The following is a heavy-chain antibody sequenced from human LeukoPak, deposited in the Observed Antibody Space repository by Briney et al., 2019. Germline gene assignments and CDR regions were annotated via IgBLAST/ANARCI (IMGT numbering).Heavy chain of an antibody. CDR1: GGSISSYY. V-gene: IGHV4-59*01. Sequence: PSETLSLTCTVSGGSISSYYWSWVRQPPGKGLEWIGYVHYSGSTKYNPSLRSRVTISVDTSKNQFSLKVSSLTAADTAVYYCARGRTGSYFAADYWGQGTRVTVSS. J-gene: IGHJ4*02. CDR3: ARGRTGSYFAADY. D-gene: IGHD1-26*01. CDR2: VHYSGST.